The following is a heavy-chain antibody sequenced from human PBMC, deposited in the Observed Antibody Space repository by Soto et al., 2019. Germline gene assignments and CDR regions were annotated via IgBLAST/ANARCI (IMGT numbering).Heavy chain of an antibody. J-gene: IGHJ5*02. CDR2: IYYSGST. Sequence: PSETLSLTCTVSGGSISSYYWSWIRQSPGKGLEWIGYIYYSGSTNYNPSLKSRVTISVDTSKNQFSLKLSSVTAADTAVYYCARGEAARPGCWFDPWGQGTLVTVSS. CDR1: GGSISSYY. V-gene: IGHV4-59*01. CDR3: ARGEAARPGCWFDP. D-gene: IGHD6-6*01.